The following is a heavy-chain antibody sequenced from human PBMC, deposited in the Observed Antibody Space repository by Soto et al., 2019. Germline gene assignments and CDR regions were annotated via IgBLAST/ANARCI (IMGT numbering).Heavy chain of an antibody. CDR1: GYSFTSYW. D-gene: IGHD6-19*01. V-gene: IGHV5-51*01. Sequence: GESLKISCKGSGYSFTSYWIGWVRQMPGKGLEWMGIIYPGDSDTRYSPSVQGQVTISADKSISTAYLQWSSLKASDTAMYYCASRIGSSGWYRYFDYWGQGTLVTVSS. CDR2: IYPGDSDT. CDR3: ASRIGSSGWYRYFDY. J-gene: IGHJ4*02.